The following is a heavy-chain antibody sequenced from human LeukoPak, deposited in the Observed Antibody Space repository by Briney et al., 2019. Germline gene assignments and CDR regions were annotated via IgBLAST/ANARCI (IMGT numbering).Heavy chain of an antibody. CDR1: GASISSSSYY. Sequence: SETLSLTCTVSGASISSSSYYWGWTRQSPGKGLEWIGSIDQSGSTYYNPSLKSRVTVSVDTSKNQFSLKLTSVTAADTAVYYCVCFTRIAPRPNLPSNYYYMDVWGKGATVTVSS. D-gene: IGHD6-6*01. J-gene: IGHJ6*03. V-gene: IGHV4-39*01. CDR3: VCFTRIAPRPNLPSNYYYMDV. CDR2: IDQSGST.